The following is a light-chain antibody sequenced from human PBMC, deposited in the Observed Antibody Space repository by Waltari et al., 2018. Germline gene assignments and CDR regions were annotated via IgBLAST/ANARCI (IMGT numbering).Light chain of an antibody. J-gene: IGKJ4*01. V-gene: IGKV4-1*01. CDR3: QQYFTSPSLT. Sequence: DIVMTQSPDTLTVSLGERATINCKTSQSVLYTSNNKNYLGWYQQKPEQPPKFLIYWASTRDSGVPDRFIGSGSGTDFTLTINSLQAEDVAVYYCQQYFTSPSLTFGGGTKVEI. CDR1: QSVLYTSNNKNY. CDR2: WAS.